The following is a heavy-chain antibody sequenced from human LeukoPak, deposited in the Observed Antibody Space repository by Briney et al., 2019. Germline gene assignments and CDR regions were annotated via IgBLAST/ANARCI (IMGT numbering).Heavy chain of an antibody. CDR2: IWYDGSNK. CDR3: AKDLDHYDSSGYYDY. V-gene: IGHV3-33*06. CDR1: GFTFSSYG. D-gene: IGHD3-22*01. Sequence: GRSLRLSCAASGFTFSSYGMQWVRQAPGKGLEWVAVIWYDGSNKYYEDSVKGRFTISRDNSKNTLYLQMNSLRAEDTAVYYCAKDLDHYDSSGYYDYWGQGTLVTVSS. J-gene: IGHJ4*02.